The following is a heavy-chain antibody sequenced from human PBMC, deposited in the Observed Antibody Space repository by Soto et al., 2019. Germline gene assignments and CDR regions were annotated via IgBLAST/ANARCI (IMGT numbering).Heavy chain of an antibody. J-gene: IGHJ5*02. CDR1: GYTFTSYA. Sequence: QVQLVQSGAEVKKPGASVKVSCKASGYTFTSYAMHWVRQAPGQRLEWMGWINAGNGNTKYTQKFQGRGTITRDTPASTAYMELGSLRSQDTAVYYCARGGDLLNWFDPLGQGTLGTVSS. CDR3: ARGGDLLNWFDP. V-gene: IGHV1-3*01. D-gene: IGHD1-26*01. CDR2: INAGNGNT.